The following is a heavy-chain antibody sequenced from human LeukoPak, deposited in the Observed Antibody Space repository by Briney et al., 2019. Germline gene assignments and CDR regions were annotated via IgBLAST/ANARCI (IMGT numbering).Heavy chain of an antibody. V-gene: IGHV3-21*01. CDR2: ISSSSSYI. CDR3: ARTEWLRSGYYFDY. D-gene: IGHD5-12*01. J-gene: IGHJ4*02. Sequence: PGGSLRLSCAASGFTFSSYGMSWVRQAPGKGLEWVSSISSSSSYIYYADSVKGRFTISRDNAKNSLFLQMNSLRAEDTAVYYCARTEWLRSGYYFDYWGQGTLVTVSS. CDR1: GFTFSSYG.